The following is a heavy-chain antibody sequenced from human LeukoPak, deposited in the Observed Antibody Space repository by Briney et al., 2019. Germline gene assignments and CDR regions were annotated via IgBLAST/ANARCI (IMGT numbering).Heavy chain of an antibody. V-gene: IGHV3-30*04. CDR2: IGSDATIT. Sequence: PGRSLRLSCIASGFTFNSYSMHWVRQAPGKGLEWVAVIGSDATITYYADFVKGRFTISRDNSKNTPYLQMNSLRADDTAVYYCAKTPLAVAPGDFFDYWGQGTLVTVSS. J-gene: IGHJ4*02. CDR3: AKTPLAVAPGDFFDY. CDR1: GFTFNSYS. D-gene: IGHD6-19*01.